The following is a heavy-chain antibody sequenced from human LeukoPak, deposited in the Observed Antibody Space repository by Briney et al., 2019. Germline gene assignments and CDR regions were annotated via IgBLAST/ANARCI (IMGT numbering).Heavy chain of an antibody. CDR3: ASTGRYSSCSNYFHY. Sequence: PGGSLRLSCAASGFAITDHHMDWVRQAPGKGLEWVSYISSSSSTIYYADSVKGRFTLSRDNAKNSLYLQMNSLRAEDTAVYYCASTGRYSSCSNYFHYWGQGTLVTVSS. D-gene: IGHD2-2*01. CDR2: ISSSSSTI. J-gene: IGHJ4*02. V-gene: IGHV3-48*04. CDR1: GFAITDHH.